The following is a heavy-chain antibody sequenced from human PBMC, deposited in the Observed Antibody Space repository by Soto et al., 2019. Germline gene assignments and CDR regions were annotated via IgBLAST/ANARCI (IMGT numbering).Heavy chain of an antibody. CDR3: TTDIYDILPGYYNY. CDR2: IKSKIAGGTT. D-gene: IGHD3-9*01. J-gene: IGHJ4*02. V-gene: IGHV3-15*01. Sequence: GGSLRLSCAASGFTFSNGWMSWVRQAPGKGLEWVGRIKSKIAGGTTDYSAPVKGRFNISRDDSKNTLYLQMDSLISEDTAVYYCTTDIYDILPGYYNYWGQGTLVTVSS. CDR1: GFTFSNGW.